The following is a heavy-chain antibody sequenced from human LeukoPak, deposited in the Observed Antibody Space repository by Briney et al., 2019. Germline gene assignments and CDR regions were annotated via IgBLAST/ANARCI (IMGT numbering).Heavy chain of an antibody. J-gene: IGHJ4*02. CDR1: GGSISSYY. V-gene: IGHV4-59*01. D-gene: IGHD3-22*01. CDR3: ARENYDSSGYLWVWDY. CDR2: IYYSGST. Sequence: SETLSLTCTVSGGSISSYYWSWIRQPPGKGLEWIGYIYYSGSTNYNPSLKSRVTISVDTSKNQFSLELSSVTAADTAVYYCARENYDSSGYLWVWDYWGQGTLVTVSS.